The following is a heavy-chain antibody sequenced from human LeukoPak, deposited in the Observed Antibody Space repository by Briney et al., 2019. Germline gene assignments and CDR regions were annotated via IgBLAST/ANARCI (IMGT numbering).Heavy chain of an antibody. V-gene: IGHV1-46*01. CDR1: GYTFTSYY. J-gene: IGHJ4*02. CDR3: ARATSSGRRFDY. D-gene: IGHD6-25*01. CDR2: INPSGGST. Sequence: ASVKVSCKASGYTFTSYYMHWVRQAPGQGLEWMGIINPSGGSTSYAQKFQGRVTMTRDMSTSTVYMELSSLRSEDTAVYYCARATSSGRRFDYWGQGTLVTASS.